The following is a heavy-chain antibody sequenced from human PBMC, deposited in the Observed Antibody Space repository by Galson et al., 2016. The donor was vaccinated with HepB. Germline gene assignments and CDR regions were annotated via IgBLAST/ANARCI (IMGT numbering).Heavy chain of an antibody. V-gene: IGHV6-1*01. CDR1: GDSVSSNSAN. J-gene: IGHJ3*02. CDR3: ARLYWGLRAFDI. Sequence: CAISGDSVSSNSANWHWIRQSPSRGLEWLGRTYYNSKWYNDYAASVKSRITINPDTSKNQFSLQLNSVTPEDTAVYYCARLYWGLRAFDIWGQGTMVTVSS. CDR2: TYYNSKWYN. D-gene: IGHD2-8*02.